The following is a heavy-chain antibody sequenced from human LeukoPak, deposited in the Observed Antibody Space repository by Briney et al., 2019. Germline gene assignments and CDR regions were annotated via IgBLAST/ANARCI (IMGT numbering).Heavy chain of an antibody. CDR1: NASITNYY. Sequence: PSETLSLTCTVSNASITNYYWSWIRPPPGKGLEWIGYIYYSGSTNYNPSLKSRVTISVDTSKNQFSLRLTSVSAADTAVYYCARGFGYSYGRGYDYWGQGTLVTVSS. J-gene: IGHJ4*02. CDR3: ARGFGYSYGRGYDY. V-gene: IGHV4-59*01. CDR2: IYYSGST. D-gene: IGHD5-18*01.